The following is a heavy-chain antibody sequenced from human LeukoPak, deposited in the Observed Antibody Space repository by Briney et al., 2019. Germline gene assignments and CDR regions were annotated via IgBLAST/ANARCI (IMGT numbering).Heavy chain of an antibody. V-gene: IGHV4-34*01. J-gene: IGHJ5*02. Sequence: PSETLSLTCAVYGGSFSGYYWSWIRQPPGKGLEWIGEINHSGSTNYNPSLTSRVTISVDTSKNQSSLKLSSVTAADTAVYYCARGRYLLWFGVNWFDPWGQGTLVTVSS. CDR3: ARGRYLLWFGVNWFDP. CDR2: INHSGST. CDR1: GGSFSGYY. D-gene: IGHD3-10*01.